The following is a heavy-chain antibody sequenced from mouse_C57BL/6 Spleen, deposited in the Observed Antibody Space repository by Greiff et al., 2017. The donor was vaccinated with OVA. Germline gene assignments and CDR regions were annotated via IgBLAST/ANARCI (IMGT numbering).Heavy chain of an antibody. J-gene: IGHJ2*01. V-gene: IGHV1-77*01. Sequence: QVQLKQSGAELVKPGASVKISCKASGYTFTDYSINWVKQRPGQGLEWIGDIYPSNGSTNYNEKFKGKATLTVDTSSSTAYMQLTSLTSEDSAVDYCAVSYCARTLDYFDYWGQGTTLTVSS. CDR3: AVSYCARTLDYFDY. CDR1: GYTFTDYS. CDR2: IYPSNGST. D-gene: IGHD1-1*01.